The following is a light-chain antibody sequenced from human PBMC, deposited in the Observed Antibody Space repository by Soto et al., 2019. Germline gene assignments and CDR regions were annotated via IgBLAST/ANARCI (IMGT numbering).Light chain of an antibody. CDR1: QSISSW. V-gene: IGKV1-5*03. CDR2: KAS. J-gene: IGKJ3*01. CDR3: QQYNSYSPT. Sequence: DIQMTQSPSTLSASVGDRVTITCRASQSISSWLAWYQQKPGKAPKPPIYKASSLESGVPSRFSGSGSGTEFTLTISSLQPDDFATYYCQQYNSYSPTFGPGTKVDIK.